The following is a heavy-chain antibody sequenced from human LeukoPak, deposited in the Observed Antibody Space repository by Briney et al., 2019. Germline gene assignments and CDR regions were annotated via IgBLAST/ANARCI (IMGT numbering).Heavy chain of an antibody. CDR2: ISAYNGNT. CDR3: ARASQALDTAMVKPLDY. D-gene: IGHD5-18*01. Sequence: ASVKVSCKASGYTFTSYGISWVRQAPGQGLEWMGWISAYNGNTNYAQKLQGRVTMTTDTSTSTAYMELRSLRSDDTAVYYCARASQALDTAMVKPLDYWGQGTLVTVSS. CDR1: GYTFTSYG. V-gene: IGHV1-18*01. J-gene: IGHJ4*02.